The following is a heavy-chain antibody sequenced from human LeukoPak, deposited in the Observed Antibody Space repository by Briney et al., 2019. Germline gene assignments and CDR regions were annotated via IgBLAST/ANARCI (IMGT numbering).Heavy chain of an antibody. CDR3: ARPSSPVAGQWLRGDFGP. D-gene: IGHD3-22*01. CDR1: GYTFTNYY. CDR2: INPSVGVT. J-gene: IGHJ5*02. Sequence: ASVKVSCKTSGYTFTNYYLHWVRQTPGQGLEWMGMINPSVGVTTYAPKFQDRVSMTRDTSTITVYMELKSLISEDTAVYYCARPSSPVAGQWLRGDFGPWGQGTLVTVSS. V-gene: IGHV1-46*01.